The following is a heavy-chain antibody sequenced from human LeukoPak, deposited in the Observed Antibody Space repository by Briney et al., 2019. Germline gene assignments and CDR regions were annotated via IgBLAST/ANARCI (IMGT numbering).Heavy chain of an antibody. CDR2: ISYDGSNK. Sequence: GRSLRLSCAASGFTFSSYGMDWVRQAPGKGLEWVAVISYDGSNKYYADSVKGRFTISRDNSKNTLYLQMNSLRAEDTAVYYCAKDEYSSPGYWGQGTLVTVSS. V-gene: IGHV3-30*18. J-gene: IGHJ4*02. CDR3: AKDEYSSPGY. D-gene: IGHD6-6*01. CDR1: GFTFSSYG.